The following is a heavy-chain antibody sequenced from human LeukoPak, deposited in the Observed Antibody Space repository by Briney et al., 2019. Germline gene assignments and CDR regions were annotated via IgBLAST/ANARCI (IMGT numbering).Heavy chain of an antibody. CDR3: ARGGRNYYFYGMDV. Sequence: SETLSLTCTVSGGSISSYYWKCIRQPAGKGLEWIGRIYTSGSTNYNPSLKSRVTMSVDTSKNQFSLKLTSVTAADTAVYYCARGGRNYYFYGMDVWGQGTTVTVSS. CDR2: IYTSGST. D-gene: IGHD3-16*01. J-gene: IGHJ6*02. CDR1: GGSISSYY. V-gene: IGHV4-4*07.